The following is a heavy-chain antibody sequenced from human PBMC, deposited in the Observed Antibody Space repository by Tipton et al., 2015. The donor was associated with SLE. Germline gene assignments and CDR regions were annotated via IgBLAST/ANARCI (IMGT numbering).Heavy chain of an antibody. D-gene: IGHD1-20*01. CDR2: IYYSGST. J-gene: IGHJ4*02. Sequence: TLSLTCTVSGGSVSSGSYYWSWIRQPPGKGLEWIGFIYYSGSTDYKPSLKSRVTISIDTSKNQFSLKLRSVTAADTAVYYCARARRLLTGTTGGTFDYWGQGTLVTV. CDR3: ARARRLLTGTTGGTFDY. V-gene: IGHV4-61*01. CDR1: GGSVSSGSYY.